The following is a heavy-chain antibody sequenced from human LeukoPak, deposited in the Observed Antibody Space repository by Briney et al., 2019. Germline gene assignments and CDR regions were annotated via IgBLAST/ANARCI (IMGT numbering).Heavy chain of an antibody. CDR3: ARDWAVTGTVAFDI. D-gene: IGHD6-19*01. CDR2: LSYSGST. CDR1: GDSLSSYY. V-gene: IGHV4-59*01. J-gene: IGHJ3*02. Sequence: SETLSLTCTVSGDSLSSYYWSWIRQPPGKGLEWIGYLSYSGSTNYNPSLKSRVTISVDTSKNQFSLQLSSVTAADTAVYYCARDWAVTGTVAFDIWGQGTMVTVSS.